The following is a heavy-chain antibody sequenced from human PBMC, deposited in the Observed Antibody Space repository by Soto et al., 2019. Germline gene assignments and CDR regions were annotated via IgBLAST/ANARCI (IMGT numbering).Heavy chain of an antibody. J-gene: IGHJ6*02. CDR2: IYYSGST. CDR3: ARGACSSTSCPYYYYGMDV. V-gene: IGHV4-59*01. CDR1: GGSISSYY. Sequence: SETLLLTCTVSGGSISSYYWSWIRQPPGKGLEWIGYIYYSGSTNYNPSLKSRVTISVDTSKNQFSLKLSSVTAADTAVYYCARGACSSTSCPYYYYGMDVWGQGTTVT. D-gene: IGHD2-2*01.